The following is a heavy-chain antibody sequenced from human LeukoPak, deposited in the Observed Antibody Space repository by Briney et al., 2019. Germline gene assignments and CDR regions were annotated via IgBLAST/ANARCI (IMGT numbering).Heavy chain of an antibody. V-gene: IGHV4-4*02. CDR2: IYHSGST. CDR1: GGYIXXSNW. J-gene: IGHJ4*02. CDR3: ARVGGYSYDY. D-gene: IGHD5-18*01. Sequence: GGYIXXSNWXXWVRQPPGKGLGWIGEIYHSGSTNYNASLKSRVTISVDKSKNQFSLRLSSVTAADTAVYYCARVGGYSYDYWGQGTLVTVSS.